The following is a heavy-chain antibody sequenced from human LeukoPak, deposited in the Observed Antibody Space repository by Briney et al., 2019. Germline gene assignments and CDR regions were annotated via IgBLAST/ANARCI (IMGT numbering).Heavy chain of an antibody. Sequence: GGSLRLSCAASGFTVTGNYMSWVRQAPGKGLEWVSVIYSGGSTYYADSVKGRFTISRHNSKNTACLQMDSLRAEDTAVYYCARVTYSYAYNWFDPWGQGTLVTVSS. V-gene: IGHV3-53*04. CDR1: GFTVTGNY. J-gene: IGHJ5*02. CDR2: IYSGGST. CDR3: ARVTYSYAYNWFDP. D-gene: IGHD5-18*01.